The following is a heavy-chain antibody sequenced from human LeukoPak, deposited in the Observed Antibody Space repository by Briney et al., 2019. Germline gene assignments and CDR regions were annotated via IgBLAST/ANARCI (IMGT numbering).Heavy chain of an antibody. CDR3: ARSQSDAFDI. J-gene: IGHJ3*02. CDR1: GYTLTYYA. Sequence: ASVKVSCKASGYTLTYYAIHWVRQAPGQRLEWMGWINTGNGNTKYSQKFQGRVTITRDTSASTVYMELSSLRSEDTAVYYCARSQSDAFDIWGQGTMVTVSS. V-gene: IGHV1-3*04. CDR2: INTGNGNT.